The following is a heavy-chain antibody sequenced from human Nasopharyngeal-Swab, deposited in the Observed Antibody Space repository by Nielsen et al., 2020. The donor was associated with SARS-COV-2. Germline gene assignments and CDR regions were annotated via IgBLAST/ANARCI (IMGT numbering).Heavy chain of an antibody. CDR1: GFTFDEYA. D-gene: IGHD3-16*01. CDR3: ARDYWGSYEY. Sequence: GESLKISCAASGFTFDEYAMHWVRQVPGKGLEWVSLISGDAGNTHYADSVKGRFTISRDNKKNSLYLQMNSLRSEDTALYYCARDYWGSYEYWGQGTLVTVSS. J-gene: IGHJ4*02. CDR2: ISGDAGNT. V-gene: IGHV3-43*02.